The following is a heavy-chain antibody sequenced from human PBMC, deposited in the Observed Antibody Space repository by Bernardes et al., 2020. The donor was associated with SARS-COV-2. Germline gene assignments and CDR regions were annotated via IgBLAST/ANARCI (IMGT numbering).Heavy chain of an antibody. V-gene: IGHV4-39*01. CDR3: TRGVAIFGEVVIYYYGLDV. J-gene: IGHJ6*02. Sequence: SEPLSLTCAVSGDSISSTSYYWGWHLQPPGKGLEWISNIFYDVITYYNPSLKSPVTISVDTSKNQFSLKLSSVTAADTAVYYCTRGVAIFGEVVIYYYGLDVWGQGTTVTVSS. CDR1: GDSISSTSYY. CDR2: IFYDVIT. D-gene: IGHD3-3*01.